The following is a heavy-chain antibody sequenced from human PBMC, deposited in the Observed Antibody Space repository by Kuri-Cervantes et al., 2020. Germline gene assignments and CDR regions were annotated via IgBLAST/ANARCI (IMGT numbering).Heavy chain of an antibody. CDR2: IGTAGDT. D-gene: IGHD4-17*01. V-gene: IGHV3-13*01. CDR3: ARGAVTKYGMDV. CDR1: GFTLSSYA. Sequence: GGSLRLSCAASGFTLSSYAMHWVRQATGKGLEWVSAIGTAGDTYYTGSVKGRFTISRENAKNSLYLQMNSLRAGDTAVYYCARGAVTKYGMDVWGQGTTVTVSS. J-gene: IGHJ6*02.